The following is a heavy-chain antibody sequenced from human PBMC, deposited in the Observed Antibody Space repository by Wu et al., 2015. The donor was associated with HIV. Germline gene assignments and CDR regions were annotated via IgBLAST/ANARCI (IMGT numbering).Heavy chain of an antibody. J-gene: IGHJ4*02. CDR3: VSGLKTMGWTQLWQFDY. CDR2: INPSDGST. Sequence: QLHPVQSGAEMKKPGASVKVSCKASGYTFTNFYIHRVRQAPGQGLEWMAVINPSDGSTSYSERFQGRVTLTRDTSTSTVYMELSSLRSEDTALYYCVSGLKTMGWTQLWQFDYWGQGTLVTVSS. V-gene: IGHV1-46*01. D-gene: IGHD5-18*01. CDR1: GYTFTNFY.